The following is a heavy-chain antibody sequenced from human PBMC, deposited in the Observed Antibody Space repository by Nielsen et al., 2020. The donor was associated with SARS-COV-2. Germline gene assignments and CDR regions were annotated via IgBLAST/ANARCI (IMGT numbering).Heavy chain of an antibody. V-gene: IGHV1-46*01. Sequence: ASVKVSCKASGYTFTSYYMHWVRQAPGQGLEWMGIINPSGGSTSYAQKFQGRVTITADESTSTAHMELSSLRSEDTAVYYCARGDYGDYVSDWYFDLWGRGTLVTVSS. CDR1: GYTFTSYY. D-gene: IGHD4-17*01. CDR2: INPSGGST. J-gene: IGHJ2*01. CDR3: ARGDYGDYVSDWYFDL.